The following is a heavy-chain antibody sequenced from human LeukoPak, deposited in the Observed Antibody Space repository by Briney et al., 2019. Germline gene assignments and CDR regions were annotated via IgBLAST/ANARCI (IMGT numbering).Heavy chain of an antibody. V-gene: IGHV3-23*01. CDR3: AGLDS. Sequence: PGGSLRLSCAASGFTFNTYAMSWVRQAPGKGLEWVSAISGNGRSTYYADSVKGRFTISRDNFKNTLFLQMNSLRAEDTAIYYCAGLDSWGQGTLVTVSS. J-gene: IGHJ4*02. CDR2: ISGNGRST. CDR1: GFTFNTYA.